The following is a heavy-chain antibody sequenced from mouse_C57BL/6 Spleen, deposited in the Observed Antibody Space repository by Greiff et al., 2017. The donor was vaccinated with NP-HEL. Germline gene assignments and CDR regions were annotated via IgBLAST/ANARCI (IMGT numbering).Heavy chain of an antibody. V-gene: IGHV1-47*01. D-gene: IGHD2-4*01. CDR2: FHPYNDDT. CDR1: GYTFTTYP. CDR3: ARRGYANYGFDY. J-gene: IGHJ2*01. Sequence: QVQLQQSGAELVKPGASVKLSCKASGYTFTTYPIEWMKQNHGKSLEWIGNFHPYNDDTKYNEKFKGKATLTVEKSSSTVYLALSRLTSDDSAVYYCARRGYANYGFDYWGQGTTRTVSS.